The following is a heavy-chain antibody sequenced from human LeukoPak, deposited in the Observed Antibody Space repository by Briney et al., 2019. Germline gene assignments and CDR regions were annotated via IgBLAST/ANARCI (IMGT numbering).Heavy chain of an antibody. D-gene: IGHD3-22*01. J-gene: IGHJ3*02. CDR2: ISGSGGST. V-gene: IGHV3-23*01. CDR1: GFTFSSYA. Sequence: GGSLRLSCAASGFTFSSYAMSWVRQAPGKGLEWVSAISGSGGSTYYADSVKGRFTISRDNSKNTLYLQMNSLRAEDTAVYYCAKLGEYYYDSSGYYVRPDAFDIWGQGTMVTVSS. CDR3: AKLGEYYYDSSGYYVRPDAFDI.